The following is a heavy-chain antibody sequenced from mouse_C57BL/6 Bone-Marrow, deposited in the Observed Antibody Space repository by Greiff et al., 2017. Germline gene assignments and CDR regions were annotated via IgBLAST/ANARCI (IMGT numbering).Heavy chain of an antibody. V-gene: IGHV1-50*01. CDR2: IDPSDSYT. Sequence: QVQLQQPGAELVKPGASVKLSCKASGYTFTSYWMQWVKQRPGQGLEWIGEIDPSDSYTNYNQKFKGKAILTVDTSSSTAYMQLSSLTSEDSAVYYCARPITTVVAKNYAMDYWGQGTSVTVSS. CDR1: GYTFTSYW. CDR3: ARPITTVVAKNYAMDY. J-gene: IGHJ4*01. D-gene: IGHD1-1*01.